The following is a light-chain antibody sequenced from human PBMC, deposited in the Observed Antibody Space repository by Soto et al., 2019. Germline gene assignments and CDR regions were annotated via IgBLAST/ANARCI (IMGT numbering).Light chain of an antibody. V-gene: IGKV3D-15*01. J-gene: IGKJ5*01. CDR3: QQYNNWPIT. CDR1: QSISSW. Sequence: EIVMTQSPATLSASVGDRVTITCRASQSISSWLAWYQQKPGQAPRLLIYDASTRATGTPARFSGSGSGTKFTLSISSLQSEDFAVYYCQQYNNWPITFGQGTRLEIK. CDR2: DAS.